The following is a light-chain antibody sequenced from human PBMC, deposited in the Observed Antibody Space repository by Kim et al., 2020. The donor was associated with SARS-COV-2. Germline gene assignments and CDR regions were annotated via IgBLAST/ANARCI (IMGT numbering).Light chain of an antibody. Sequence: EIVMTQSPATLSVSPGERATLSCRASQSVSSNLAWYQQKPGQAPRLLIYGAFTRATGIPARFSGSGSGTEFTLTISSLQSEDFAVYYCQQYNNWPPLTFGGGTKLEI. J-gene: IGKJ4*01. CDR2: GAF. V-gene: IGKV3-15*01. CDR1: QSVSSN. CDR3: QQYNNWPPLT.